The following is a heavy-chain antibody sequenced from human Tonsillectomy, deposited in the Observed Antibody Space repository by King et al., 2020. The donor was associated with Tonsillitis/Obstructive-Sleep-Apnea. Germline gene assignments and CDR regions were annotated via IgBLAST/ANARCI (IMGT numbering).Heavy chain of an antibody. CDR2: ISSRGSTI. J-gene: IGHJ6*02. CDR3: ARGIGAPYCTHGVCYGDGIDV. CDR1: GFTFSSYE. V-gene: IGHV3-48*03. D-gene: IGHD2-8*01. Sequence: VQLVESGGGLVQPGGSLRLSCAASGFTFSSYEMNWVRQAPGKGLEWVSYISSRGSTIHYADSVKGRFTISRDNAKNSLYLQMNSLRAEDTAVYYCARGIGAPYCTHGVCYGDGIDVWGQGTTVTVSS.